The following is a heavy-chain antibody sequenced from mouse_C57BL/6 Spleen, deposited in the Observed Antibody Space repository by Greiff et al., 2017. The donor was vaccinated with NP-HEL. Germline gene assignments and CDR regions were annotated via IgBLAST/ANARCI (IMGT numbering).Heavy chain of an antibody. Sequence: QVQLQQSGAELMKPGASVKLSCKATGYTFTGYWIEWVKQRPGHGLEWIGEIFPGSGRTNYNEKFKGKATFTADTSSNTAYMQLSSLTTDDSAIYYCARAPYYGSSYRAMDYWGQGTSVTVSS. D-gene: IGHD1-1*01. J-gene: IGHJ4*01. CDR1: GYTFTGYW. CDR3: ARAPYYGSSYRAMDY. V-gene: IGHV1-9*01. CDR2: IFPGSGRT.